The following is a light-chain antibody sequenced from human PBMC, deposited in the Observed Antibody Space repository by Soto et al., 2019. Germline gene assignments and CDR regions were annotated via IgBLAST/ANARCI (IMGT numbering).Light chain of an antibody. CDR1: HSLLHITGETF. CDR2: EVS. J-gene: IGKJ5*01. CDR3: MQSTQLPPT. V-gene: IGKV2D-29*02. Sequence: DVVMTQTPLSLSVAPGQPASISCKSSHSLLHITGETFVCWYLQKPGQSPQLLIYEVSTRVPGVPDRFSGSGAGTDFTLEISRVETDDVGIYYCMQSTQLPPTFGQGTRLEIK.